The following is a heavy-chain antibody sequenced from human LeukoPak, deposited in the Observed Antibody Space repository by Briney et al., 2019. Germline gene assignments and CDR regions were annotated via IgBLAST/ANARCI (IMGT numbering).Heavy chain of an antibody. CDR3: ARDLSVVVVN. CDR1: GGSFSGYY. V-gene: IGHV4-4*07. J-gene: IGHJ4*02. D-gene: IGHD2-2*01. CDR2: IYTSGST. Sequence: SETLSLTCAVYGGSFSGYYWSWIRQPAGKGLEWIGRIYTSGSTNYNPSLKSRVTISVDTSKNQFSLKLSSVTAADTAVYYCARDLSVVVVNWGQGTLVTVSS.